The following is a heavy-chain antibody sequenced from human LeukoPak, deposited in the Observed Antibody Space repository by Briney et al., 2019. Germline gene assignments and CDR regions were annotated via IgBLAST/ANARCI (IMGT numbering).Heavy chain of an antibody. V-gene: IGHV4-59*04. CDR1: GGSISSLY. D-gene: IGHD1-1*01. CDR2: IYYSGST. CDR3: ARIHPANWNPFNWFDP. J-gene: IGHJ5*02. Sequence: SETLSLTCTVSGGSISSLYWSWIRQPPGKGLEWIGTIYYSGSTFYKPSLTSRVTISVDTSKNQFSLKLSSVTAADTAVYYCARIHPANWNPFNWFDPWGQGTLVTVSS.